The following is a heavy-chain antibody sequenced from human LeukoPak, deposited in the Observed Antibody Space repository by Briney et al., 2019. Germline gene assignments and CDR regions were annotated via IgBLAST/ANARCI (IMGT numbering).Heavy chain of an antibody. CDR2: ISSSSSYI. CDR1: GFTFSSYS. J-gene: IGHJ4*02. Sequence: PGGSLRLSCAASGFTFSSYSMNWVRQAPGKGLEWVSSISSSSSYIYYAGSVKGRFTISRDNAKNSLYLQMNSLRAEDTAVYYCANGGNSGSGYWGQGTLVTVSS. D-gene: IGHD4-23*01. V-gene: IGHV3-21*01. CDR3: ANGGNSGSGY.